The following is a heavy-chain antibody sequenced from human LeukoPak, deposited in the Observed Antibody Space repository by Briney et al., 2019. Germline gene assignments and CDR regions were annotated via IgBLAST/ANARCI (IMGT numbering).Heavy chain of an antibody. J-gene: IGHJ4*02. CDR3: AIDGRYYDFWSGYFSRFPD. CDR1: GGSISSYY. D-gene: IGHD3-3*01. CDR2: IYYSGST. Sequence: PSETLSLTCTVSGGSISSYYWSWIRQPPGKGLEWIGYIYYSGSTNYNPSLKSRVTISVDTSKNQFSLKLSSVTAADTAVYYCAIDGRYYDFWSGYFSRFPDWGQGTLVTVSS. V-gene: IGHV4-59*12.